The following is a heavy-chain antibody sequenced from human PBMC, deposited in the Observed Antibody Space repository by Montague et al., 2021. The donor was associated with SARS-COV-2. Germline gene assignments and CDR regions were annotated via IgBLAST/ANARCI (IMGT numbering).Heavy chain of an antibody. V-gene: IGHV4-59*08. J-gene: IGHJ6*02. Sequence: SDTLSLTCTVSGGSISSYYWRWIRQPPGKGLEWIGYIYYSGSTNYNPSLKSRVTISVDTSKNQFSLKLSSVTAADTAVYYCARAGSGSYSFHYYYGMDVWGQGTTVTVSS. CDR1: GGSISSYY. CDR3: ARAGSGSYSFHYYYGMDV. CDR2: IYYSGST. D-gene: IGHD3-10*01.